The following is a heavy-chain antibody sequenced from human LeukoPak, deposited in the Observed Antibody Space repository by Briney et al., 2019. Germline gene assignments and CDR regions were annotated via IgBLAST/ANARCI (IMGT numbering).Heavy chain of an antibody. D-gene: IGHD6-19*01. J-gene: IGHJ4*02. Sequence: SGGSLRLSCAASGFTFSSYAMSWVRQAPGKGLEWVSAISGSGGSTYYADSVKGRFTISRDNSKNTLYLQMNSLRAEDTAVYYCAKHLPGIAVAGTPGDYWGQGTLVTVSS. CDR1: GFTFSSYA. V-gene: IGHV3-23*01. CDR2: ISGSGGST. CDR3: AKHLPGIAVAGTPGDY.